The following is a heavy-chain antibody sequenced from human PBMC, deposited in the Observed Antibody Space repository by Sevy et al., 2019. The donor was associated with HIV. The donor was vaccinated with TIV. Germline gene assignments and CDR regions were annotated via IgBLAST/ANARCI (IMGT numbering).Heavy chain of an antibody. V-gene: IGHV3-23*01. CDR2: ISGSGGST. Sequence: GGSLRLSCAASGFTFSSYAMSWVRQAPGKGLEWVSAISGSGGSTYYADSVKGRFTISRDNSKNTLYLQMNSLRAEDTAVYYCAKVRVHYCSSTSCTDFDYWGQGTLVTDSS. D-gene: IGHD2-2*01. CDR1: GFTFSSYA. CDR3: AKVRVHYCSSTSCTDFDY. J-gene: IGHJ4*02.